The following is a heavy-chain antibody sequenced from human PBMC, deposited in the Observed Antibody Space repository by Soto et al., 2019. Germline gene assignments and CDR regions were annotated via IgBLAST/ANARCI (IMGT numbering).Heavy chain of an antibody. J-gene: IGHJ5*02. CDR1: GGTFSSYA. CDR3: AREGLRYFDWLLPDPSHWFDP. Sequence: ASVKVSCKASGGTFSSYAISWVRQAPGQGLEWMGGIIPIFGTANYAQKFQGRVTITADESTSTAYMELSSLRSEDTAVYYCAREGLRYFDWLLPDPSHWFDPWGQGTLVTVSS. D-gene: IGHD3-9*01. V-gene: IGHV1-69*13. CDR2: IIPIFGTA.